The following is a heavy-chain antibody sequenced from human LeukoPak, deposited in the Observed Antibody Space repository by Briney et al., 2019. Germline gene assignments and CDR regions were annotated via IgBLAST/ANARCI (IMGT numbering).Heavy chain of an antibody. D-gene: IGHD2-21*01. CDR3: ARDRGYCGGDCHDAFDI. Sequence: GGSLRLSCAASGFTVSSNYMSWVRQAPGKGLEWVSVIYSGGSTYYADSVKGRFTISRDSSKNTLYLQMNSLRAEDTAVYYCARDRGYCGGDCHDAFDIWGQGTMVTVSS. CDR1: GFTVSSNY. CDR2: IYSGGST. V-gene: IGHV3-53*01. J-gene: IGHJ3*02.